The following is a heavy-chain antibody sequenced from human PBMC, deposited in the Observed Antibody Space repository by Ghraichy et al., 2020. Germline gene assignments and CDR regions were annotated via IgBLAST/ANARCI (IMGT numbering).Heavy chain of an antibody. CDR1: GFTFSSYS. J-gene: IGHJ6*02. CDR2: ISSSSSTI. Sequence: GGSLRLSCAASGFTFSSYSRNWVRQAPGKGLEWVSYISSSSSTIYYADSVKGRFTISRDNAKNSLYLQMNSLRDEDTAVYYCARDQFFGVATYGMDVWGQGTTVTVSS. V-gene: IGHV3-48*02. D-gene: IGHD3-3*01. CDR3: ARDQFFGVATYGMDV.